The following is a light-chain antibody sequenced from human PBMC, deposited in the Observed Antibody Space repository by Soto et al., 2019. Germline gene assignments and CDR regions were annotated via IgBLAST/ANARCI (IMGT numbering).Light chain of an antibody. Sequence: EVVLTQSPATLSVAPGAGATLSCRASQSVGSNLAWYQQKPGQTPRVLIYGASTRAIGIPARFSGSGFGTEFTLTISSLQSEDFVVYYCQEYSNWPLLSVVGGTKVDSK. CDR3: QEYSNWPLLS. CDR1: QSVGSN. V-gene: IGKV3-15*01. CDR2: GAS. J-gene: IGKJ4*01.